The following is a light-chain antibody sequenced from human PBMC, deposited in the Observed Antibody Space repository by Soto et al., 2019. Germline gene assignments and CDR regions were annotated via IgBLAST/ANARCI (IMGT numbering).Light chain of an antibody. CDR1: QDIRNF. V-gene: IGKV1-27*01. CDR2: AAS. Sequence: DIQMTQSPTSLSASVGDRVTITCRASQDIRNFVAWYQQKPGKAPKLLIYAASTLQSGVPARFSGSGSGTHFTLTINSLQPEGVATYSCQKYSSGPVFGPGTKVEIK. CDR3: QKYSSGPV. J-gene: IGKJ3*01.